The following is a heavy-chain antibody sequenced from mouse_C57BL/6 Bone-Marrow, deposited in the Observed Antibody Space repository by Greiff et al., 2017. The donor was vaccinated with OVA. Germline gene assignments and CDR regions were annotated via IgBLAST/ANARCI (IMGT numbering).Heavy chain of an antibody. CDR1: GYTFTDYY. CDR2: INPYNGGT. Sequence: VQLKESGPVLVKPGASVKMSCKASGYTFTDYYMNWVKQSHGKSLEWIGVINPYNGGTSYNQKFKGKATLTVDKSSSTAYMELNSLTSDDSAVYYCALDSSGPWFAYWGQGTLVTVSA. D-gene: IGHD3-2*02. J-gene: IGHJ3*01. CDR3: ALDSSGPWFAY. V-gene: IGHV1-19*01.